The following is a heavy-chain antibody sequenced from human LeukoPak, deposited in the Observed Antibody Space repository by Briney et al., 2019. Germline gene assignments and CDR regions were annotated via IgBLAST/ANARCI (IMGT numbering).Heavy chain of an antibody. D-gene: IGHD4-4*01. CDR2: IYCGGST. Sequence: PGGSLSLSCAVSGFTDSRYYKRWVRHARAGGLEGVSVIYCGGSTSYADYVNGRLTIYRDNFKNTLYLQMNSLRAEDTAVYDCARTPWNTVTTDYYGMDVWGQGTTVTVSS. V-gene: IGHV3-66*01. CDR3: ARTPWNTVTTDYYGMDV. CDR1: GFTDSRYY. J-gene: IGHJ6*02.